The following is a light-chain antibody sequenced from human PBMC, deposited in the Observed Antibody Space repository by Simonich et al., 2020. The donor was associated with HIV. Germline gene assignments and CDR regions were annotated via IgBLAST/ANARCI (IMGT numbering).Light chain of an antibody. V-gene: IGKV1-NL1*01. J-gene: IGKJ4*01. CDR1: QDIRNS. Sequence: DIQMTHSQSSLSASVVDSVPYTCRASQDIRNSLVLYKRKPGKAPKLLLYAASRLESGVPSRVSGSGSGTDYTLTISSLQPEEFAAYYCQQYYSTPTFGGGTKVEIK. CDR3: QQYYSTPT. CDR2: AAS.